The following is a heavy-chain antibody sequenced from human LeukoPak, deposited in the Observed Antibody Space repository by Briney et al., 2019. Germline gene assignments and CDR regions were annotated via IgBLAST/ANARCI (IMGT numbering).Heavy chain of an antibody. J-gene: IGHJ4*02. CDR3: ARVKYSYGRVQDY. V-gene: IGHV3-11*04. D-gene: IGHD5-18*01. Sequence: GGSLRLSCAASGFTFSDYYMSWIRQAPGKGLEWVSYISSSGSTIYYADSVKGRFTISRDNAKNSLYLQMNSPRAEDTAVYYCARVKYSYGRVQDYWGQGTLVTVSS. CDR2: ISSSGSTI. CDR1: GFTFSDYY.